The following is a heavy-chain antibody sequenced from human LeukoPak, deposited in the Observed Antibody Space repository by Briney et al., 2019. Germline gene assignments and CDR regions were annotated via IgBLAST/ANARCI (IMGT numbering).Heavy chain of an antibody. CDR3: ANIVVFDGMDV. D-gene: IGHD2-15*01. V-gene: IGHV3-48*01. Sequence: GGSLRLSCAASGFTFSSCSMNWVRQAPGKGLEWVSYISSSSSTIYYADSVKGRFTISRDNSKNTLYLQMNSLRAEDTAVYYCANIVVFDGMDVWGQGTTVTVSS. J-gene: IGHJ6*02. CDR2: ISSSSSTI. CDR1: GFTFSSCS.